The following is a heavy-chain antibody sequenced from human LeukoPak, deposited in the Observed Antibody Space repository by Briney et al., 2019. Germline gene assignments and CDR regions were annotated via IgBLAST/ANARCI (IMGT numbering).Heavy chain of an antibody. CDR1: GFNFNFAW. CDR2: IKSRGGGGTT. V-gene: IGHV3-15*01. D-gene: IGHD3-16*02. J-gene: IGHJ4*02. CDR3: AKVRDPNTWSLDY. Sequence: PGGSLRLSCATSGFNFNFAWMTWVRQAPGKGLEWVGRIKSRGGGGTTDFAAPVKGRFSISRDDSNSMLYLQMNSLRSEDTAVYYCAKVRDPNTWSLDYWGQGALVIVSS.